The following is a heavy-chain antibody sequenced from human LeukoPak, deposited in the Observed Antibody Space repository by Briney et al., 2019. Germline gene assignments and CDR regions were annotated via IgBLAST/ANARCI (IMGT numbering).Heavy chain of an antibody. CDR3: AKEYYSSGWYSGYYFDY. CDR2: ISYDGSNK. Sequence: PGRSLRLSCAASGFTFSSYGMHWVRQAPGKGLEWVAVISYDGSNKYYADSVKGRFTISRDNSKNTLYLQMNSLRAEDTAVYYCAKEYYSSGWYSGYYFDYWGQGTLVTVSS. CDR1: GFTFSSYG. J-gene: IGHJ4*02. D-gene: IGHD6-19*01. V-gene: IGHV3-30*18.